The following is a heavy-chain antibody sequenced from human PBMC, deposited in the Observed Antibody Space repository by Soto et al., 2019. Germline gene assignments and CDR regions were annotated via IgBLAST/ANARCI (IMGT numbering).Heavy chain of an antibody. J-gene: IGHJ5*02. CDR1: GGSFSGYY. Sequence: PSETLSLTCAVYGGSFSGYYWSWIRQPPGKGLEWIGEINHSGSTNYNPSLKSRVTISVDTSKNQFSLKLSSVTAADTAVYYCARTTIAAAGRGLFDPWGQGTLVTVSS. V-gene: IGHV4-34*01. D-gene: IGHD6-13*01. CDR3: ARTTIAAAGRGLFDP. CDR2: INHSGST.